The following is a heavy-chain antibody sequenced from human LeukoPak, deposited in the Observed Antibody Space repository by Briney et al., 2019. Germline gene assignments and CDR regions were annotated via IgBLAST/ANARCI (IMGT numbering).Heavy chain of an antibody. Sequence: SETLSLTCTVSGGSISSYYRGWIRQPPGKGLEWIGSIYRSGSTYYNPSLKSRVTISIDTTRNQFSLKLSSVTAADTAVYFCARDEGGRHYYGSGSRVYWGQGNLVTVSS. CDR2: IYRSGST. D-gene: IGHD3-10*01. CDR3: ARDEGGRHYYGSGSRVY. CDR1: GGSISSYY. J-gene: IGHJ4*02. V-gene: IGHV4-4*08.